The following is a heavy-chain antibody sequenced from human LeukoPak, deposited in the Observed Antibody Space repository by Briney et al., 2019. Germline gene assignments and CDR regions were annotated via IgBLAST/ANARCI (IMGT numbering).Heavy chain of an antibody. D-gene: IGHD1/OR15-1a*01. V-gene: IGHV3-53*01. CDR3: ARGLDVTTAQY. CDR1: GFTVSNNY. CDR2: ISSGSGT. Sequence: HTGGSLRLSCAASGFTVSNNYMSWVRKAPGKGLEWVSLISSGSGTYYAASVKGRFTISRANSKNTVYLQMNSLRAEDSAVYYCARGLDVTTAQYWGQGNLVTVSS. J-gene: IGHJ4*02.